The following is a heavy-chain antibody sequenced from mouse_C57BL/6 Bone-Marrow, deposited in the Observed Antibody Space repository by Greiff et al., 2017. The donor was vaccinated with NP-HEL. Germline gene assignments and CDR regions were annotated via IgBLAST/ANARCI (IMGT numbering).Heavy chain of an antibody. CDR1: GYSFTGYF. Sequence: EVQLQQSGPELVKPGASVKISCKASGYSFTGYFMNWVMQSHGKSLEWIGRINPYNGDTFYNQKFKGKATLTVDKSSSTAHMESRSLTSEDSAVYYCASAYYDYVVDYWGQGTTVTVSS. CDR2: INPYNGDT. D-gene: IGHD2-4*01. V-gene: IGHV1-20*01. J-gene: IGHJ4*01. CDR3: ASAYYDYVVDY.